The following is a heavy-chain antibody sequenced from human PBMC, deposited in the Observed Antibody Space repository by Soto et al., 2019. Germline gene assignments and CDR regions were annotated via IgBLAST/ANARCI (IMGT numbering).Heavy chain of an antibody. CDR3: ARGITGTRISYYYYGMDV. V-gene: IGHV3-21*01. CDR1: GFTFSSYS. D-gene: IGHD1-20*01. Sequence: LRLSCAASGFTFSSYSMNWVRQAPGKGLEWVSSISSSSSYIYYADSVKGRFTISRDNAKNSLYLQMNSLRAEDTAVYYCARGITGTRISYYYYGMDVWGQGTTVTVSS. J-gene: IGHJ6*02. CDR2: ISSSSSYI.